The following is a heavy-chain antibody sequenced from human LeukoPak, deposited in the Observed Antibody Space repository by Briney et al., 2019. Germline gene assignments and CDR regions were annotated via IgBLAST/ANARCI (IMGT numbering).Heavy chain of an antibody. D-gene: IGHD2-2*01. CDR2: ISPNSGGT. Sequence: ASVKVSCKASGYTFIDYYLHWVRLAPGQGREWMGRISPNSGGTDYAQKFQGKVTMTRDASISTVYMDLNRLRSDDTAIYYCARQLETTSWFDYWGQGTLVIVSS. CDR3: ARQLETTSWFDY. CDR1: GYTFIDYY. J-gene: IGHJ4*02. V-gene: IGHV1-2*06.